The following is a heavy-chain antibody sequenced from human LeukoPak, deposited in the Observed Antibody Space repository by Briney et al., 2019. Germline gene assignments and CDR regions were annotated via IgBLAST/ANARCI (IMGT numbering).Heavy chain of an antibody. CDR1: GNSFGDYY. D-gene: IGHD4-17*01. Sequence: PSETLSLTCTVSGNSFGDYYWSWIRQPAGKGLEWIGRIYTSGSTTYNPSLKSRVTMSVDTSKSQFSLNLMSVTAADAAVYYCTRDTGTTGEVKFDPWGQGTLVTVSS. CDR2: IYTSGST. V-gene: IGHV4-4*07. J-gene: IGHJ5*02. CDR3: TRDTGTTGEVKFDP.